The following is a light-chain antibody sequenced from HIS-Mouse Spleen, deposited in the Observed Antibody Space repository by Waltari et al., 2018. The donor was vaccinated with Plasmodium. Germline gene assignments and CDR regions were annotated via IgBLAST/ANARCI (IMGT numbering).Light chain of an antibody. CDR3: NSRDSSGNHRGV. V-gene: IGLV3-19*01. CDR1: SLRSYY. Sequence: SSELTQDPAVSVALGLTVRITCQGDSLRSYYASWYQKTGQAPVLVIYGKNHRASGIPHRLSCSSSGNTSSVTIPGGQAEDEADYHCNSRDSSGNHRGVCGGGTELTV. CDR2: GKN. J-gene: IGLJ3*02.